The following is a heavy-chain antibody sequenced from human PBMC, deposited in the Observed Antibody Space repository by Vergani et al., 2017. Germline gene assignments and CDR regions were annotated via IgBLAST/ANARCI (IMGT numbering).Heavy chain of an antibody. CDR2: IYYSGST. Sequence: QLQLQESGPGLVKPSETLSLTCSVSGGSIRSSNYYWGWIRQPPGKGLEWIGTIYYSGSTYYNPSLKSRVTISVDTSKNQFSLKLSSVTAADTAVYYCARAVAGIYWYFDLWGRGTLVTVSS. CDR1: GGSIRSSNYY. V-gene: IGHV4-39*01. J-gene: IGHJ2*01. D-gene: IGHD6-19*01. CDR3: ARAVAGIYWYFDL.